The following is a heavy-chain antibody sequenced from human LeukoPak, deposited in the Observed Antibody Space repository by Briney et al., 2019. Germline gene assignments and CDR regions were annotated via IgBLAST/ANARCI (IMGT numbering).Heavy chain of an antibody. D-gene: IGHD3-3*01. CDR3: ASRSSIWSGYQDTLYYFDS. Sequence: SESLSLTCTVSGGSISSYYWSWIRQPPGKRLEWIGHIYYSGSTNYNPSLKSRVTISVDTSKNQFSLKLSSVTAADTAVYYCASRSSIWSGYQDTLYYFDSWGQGTLVTVSS. CDR1: GGSISSYY. V-gene: IGHV4-59*01. CDR2: IYYSGST. J-gene: IGHJ4*02.